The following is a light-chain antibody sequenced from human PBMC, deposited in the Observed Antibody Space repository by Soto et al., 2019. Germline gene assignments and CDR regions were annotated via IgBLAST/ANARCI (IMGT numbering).Light chain of an antibody. Sequence: DIPMTQSPSTLSASVGDRVPITCRASQSISSYLNWYPEKPGKAPKLLIYAASSLQSGVPSRFSGSGSGTDFTLTISSLQPEDFATYYCQQSYSTTFGQGTKVDIK. V-gene: IGKV1-39*01. CDR1: QSISSY. J-gene: IGKJ1*01. CDR2: AAS. CDR3: QQSYSTT.